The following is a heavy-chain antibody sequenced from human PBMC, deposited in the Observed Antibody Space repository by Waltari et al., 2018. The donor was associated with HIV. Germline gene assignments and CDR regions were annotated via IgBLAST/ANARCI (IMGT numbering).Heavy chain of an antibody. CDR2: VNHVGCT. CDR1: GGTFSGDY. Sequence: QVHLEQWGTGLLRPSETLSLTCAVYGGTFSGDYWSWIRQSPGRGLEWIGEVNHVGCTNYSPSLKGRVTVSVDTSKNQCSLTMRSVTAADTAVYYCARDSAPGLAVDDDDGEFFYYGLDVWGQGTTVTVSS. CDR3: ARDSAPGLAVDDDDGEFFYYGLDV. J-gene: IGHJ6*01. V-gene: IGHV4-34*01. D-gene: IGHD6-19*01.